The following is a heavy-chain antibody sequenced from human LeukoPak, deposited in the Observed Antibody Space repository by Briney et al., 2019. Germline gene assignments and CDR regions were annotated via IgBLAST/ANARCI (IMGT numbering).Heavy chain of an antibody. J-gene: IGHJ5*02. CDR3: ARHVGGGGVLRFDP. Sequence: PSETLSLTCTVSGGSISGYYWSWVRQPPGRGLEWIGWIHYSGNTNYNPSLKSRVTVLVDTSKNQFSLKVTSVTAADTAVYYCARHVGGGGVLRFDPWGQGTLVTVSS. D-gene: IGHD3-3*01. CDR2: IHYSGNT. CDR1: GGSISGYY. V-gene: IGHV4-59*08.